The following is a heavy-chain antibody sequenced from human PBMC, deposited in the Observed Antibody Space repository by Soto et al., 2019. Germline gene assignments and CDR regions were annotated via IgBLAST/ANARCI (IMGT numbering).Heavy chain of an antibody. CDR2: IIPIFGSA. CDR1: GGTFSSYA. D-gene: IGHD3-10*01. CDR3: AGPQVDRGVIMAFGMDV. J-gene: IGHJ6*02. V-gene: IGHV1-69*01. Sequence: QVQLVQSGAEVKKPGSSVKVSCKASGGTFSSYAISWVRQAPGQGLEWMGGIIPIFGSANYAQKFQGRVTITADESTSTAYMELSSLRSEDTAVYYCAGPQVDRGVIMAFGMDVWGQGTTVTVSS.